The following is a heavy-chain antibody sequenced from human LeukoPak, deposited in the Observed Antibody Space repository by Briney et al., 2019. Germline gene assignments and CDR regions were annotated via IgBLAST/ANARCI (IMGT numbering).Heavy chain of an antibody. D-gene: IGHD6-13*01. J-gene: IGHJ3*02. CDR1: GGTFSSYA. Sequence: GASVKVSCKASGGTFSSYAISWVRQAPGQGLEWMGGIIPIFGTANYAQKFQGRVTITADKSTSTAYMELSSLRSEDTAVYYCALFGAAGRTDTFDIWGQGTMVTVSS. CDR2: IIPIFGTA. CDR3: ALFGAAGRTDTFDI. V-gene: IGHV1-69*06.